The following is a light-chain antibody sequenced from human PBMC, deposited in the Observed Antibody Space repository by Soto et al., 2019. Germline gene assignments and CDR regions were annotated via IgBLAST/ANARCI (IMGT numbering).Light chain of an antibody. Sequence: QSALTQPPSAFGSAGQSVTISCTGTSSDVGGYNYVSWYQQHPGKAPKLMIYEVSKRPSGVPDRFSGSKSGNTASLTVSGLQAEDEADCYCSSYAGSNNVVFGGGTKLTVL. J-gene: IGLJ2*01. CDR3: SSYAGSNNVV. V-gene: IGLV2-8*01. CDR1: SSDVGGYNY. CDR2: EVS.